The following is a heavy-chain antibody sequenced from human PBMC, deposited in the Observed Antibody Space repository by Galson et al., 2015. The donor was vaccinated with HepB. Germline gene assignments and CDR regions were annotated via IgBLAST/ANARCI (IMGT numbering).Heavy chain of an antibody. CDR3: TTDLWEHYQLLRAVVVTALSDLLPTDDY. V-gene: IGHV3-15*01. D-gene: IGHD2-2*01. CDR1: GFTFSNAW. CDR2: IKSKTDGGTT. Sequence: SLRLSCAASGFTFSNAWMSWVRQAPGKGLEWVGRIKSKTDGGTTDYAAPVKGRFTISRDDSKNTLYLQMNSLKTEDTAVYYCTTDLWEHYQLLRAVVVTALSDLLPTDDYWGQGTLVTVSS. J-gene: IGHJ4*02.